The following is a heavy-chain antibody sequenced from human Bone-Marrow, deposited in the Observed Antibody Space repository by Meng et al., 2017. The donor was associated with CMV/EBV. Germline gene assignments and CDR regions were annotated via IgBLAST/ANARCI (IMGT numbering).Heavy chain of an antibody. CDR1: GFTFNSYA. Sequence: LSLTCAASGFTFNSYAMSWVRQAPGKGLEWVSTISGSCGSTYYADSVKGRYTISRDNAKNSLYLQMNSLRAEETAVYYCARDSVVVVPAGYYFDYWGQGTLVTVSS. CDR2: ISGSCGST. D-gene: IGHD2-2*01. V-gene: IGHV3-23*01. J-gene: IGHJ4*02. CDR3: ARDSVVVVPAGYYFDY.